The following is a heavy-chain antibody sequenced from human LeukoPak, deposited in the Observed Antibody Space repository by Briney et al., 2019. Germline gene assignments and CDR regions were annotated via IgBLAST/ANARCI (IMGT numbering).Heavy chain of an antibody. CDR2: IYYSGST. D-gene: IGHD3/OR15-3a*01. CDR1: GDSISSYY. CDR3: ARQTGSGLFILP. J-gene: IGHJ4*02. V-gene: IGHV4-39*01. Sequence: PSETLSLTCTVSGDSISSYYWSWIRQPPGKGLEWIANIYYSGSTYYNPSLKSRVTISVDTSKNQFSLRLTSVTAADTAVYYCARQTGSGLFILPGGQGTLVTVSS.